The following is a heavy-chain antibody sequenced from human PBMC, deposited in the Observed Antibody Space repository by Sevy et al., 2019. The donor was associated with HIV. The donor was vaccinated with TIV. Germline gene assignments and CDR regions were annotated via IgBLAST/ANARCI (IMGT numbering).Heavy chain of an antibody. CDR1: GFTFSTYA. Sequence: GGSLRLSCAASGFTFSTYAMSWVRQAPGKGLECVSGITGSGDRLHYADSVKGRFTISRDNSKNTLYLQMNTLRAEDTAVYYCGKRAMVRGGFPGAEDSWGQGTLVTVSS. CDR2: ITGSGDRL. V-gene: IGHV3-23*01. CDR3: GKRAMVRGGFPGAEDS. J-gene: IGHJ5*02. D-gene: IGHD3-10*01.